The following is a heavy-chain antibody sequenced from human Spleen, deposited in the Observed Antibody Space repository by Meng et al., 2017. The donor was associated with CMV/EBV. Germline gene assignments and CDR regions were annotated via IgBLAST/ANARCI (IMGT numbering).Heavy chain of an antibody. CDR3: ARDEGS. CDR2: IYSGGST. J-gene: IGHJ5*02. V-gene: IGHV3-53*05. CDR1: GGSISSNY. Sequence: ETLSLTCTVSGGSISSNYMSWVRQAPGKGLEWVSVIYSGGSTYYADSVKGRFTISRDNSKNTLYLQMNSLRAEDTAVYYCARDEGSWGQGTLVTVSS.